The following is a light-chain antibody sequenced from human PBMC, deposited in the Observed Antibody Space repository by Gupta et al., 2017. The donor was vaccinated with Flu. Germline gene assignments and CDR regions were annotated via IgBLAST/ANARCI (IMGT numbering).Light chain of an antibody. CDR1: QSVSDNF. CDR3: QQYGSSPRT. CDR2: RSS. Sequence: EIVLTQSPVTLSLSAGERATLSCRASQSVSDNFLAWYQQKPGQAPRLLIYRSSSRATGIPDRFGGSGSGTAFTPTIIRLEPEDFAVYYCQQYGSSPRTFGQGTKVEIK. V-gene: IGKV3-20*01. J-gene: IGKJ1*01.